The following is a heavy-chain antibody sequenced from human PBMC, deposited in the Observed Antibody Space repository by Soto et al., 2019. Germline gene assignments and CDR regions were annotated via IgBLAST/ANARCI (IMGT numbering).Heavy chain of an antibody. D-gene: IGHD2-8*01. CDR3: ARLDKWAFDY. J-gene: IGHJ4*02. V-gene: IGHV4-39*01. CDR2: IYYSGST. CDR1: GGSISSSSYY. Sequence: KASETLSLTCTVSGGSISSSSYYWGWIRQPPGKGLEWIGSIYYSGSTYYNPSLKSRVTISVDTSKNQFSLKLSSVTAADTAVYYCARLDKWAFDYWCQGILVTVS.